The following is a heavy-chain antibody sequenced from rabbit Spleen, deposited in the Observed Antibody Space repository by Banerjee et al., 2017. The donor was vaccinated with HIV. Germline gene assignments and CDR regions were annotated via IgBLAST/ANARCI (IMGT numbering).Heavy chain of an antibody. Sequence: QEQLVESGGGLVQPEGSLTLTCTASGFSFSNSYYMCWVRQAPGKGLEWVGCIYVGPADDVYYANWAKGRFTISTTSSTTVTLKMTSLTAADMATYFCARDAGTSFSTYGMDLWGPGTLVTVS. CDR3: ARDAGTSFSTYGMDL. CDR2: IYVGPADDV. J-gene: IGHJ6*01. CDR1: GFSFSNSYY. V-gene: IGHV1S45*01. D-gene: IGHD8-1*01.